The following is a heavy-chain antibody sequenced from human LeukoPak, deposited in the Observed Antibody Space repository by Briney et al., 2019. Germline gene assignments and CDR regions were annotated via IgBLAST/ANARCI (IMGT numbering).Heavy chain of an antibody. CDR3: AKSWEYSYGPKRFDY. V-gene: IGHV3-30*18. CDR2: ISYDGSNK. Sequence: GRSLRLSRAASGFTFSSYGMHWVRQAPGKGLEWVAVISYDGSNKYYADSVKGRFTISRDNSKNTLYLQMNSLRAEDTAVYYCAKSWEYSYGPKRFDYWGQGTLVTVSS. D-gene: IGHD5-18*01. CDR1: GFTFSSYG. J-gene: IGHJ4*02.